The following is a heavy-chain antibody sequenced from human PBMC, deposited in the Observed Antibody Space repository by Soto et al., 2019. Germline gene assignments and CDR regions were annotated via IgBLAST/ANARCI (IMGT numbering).Heavy chain of an antibody. J-gene: IGHJ4*02. D-gene: IGHD6-19*01. CDR3: ASGGPDNSSGWFDLDY. V-gene: IGHV1-69*02. Sequence: GASVKVSRKASGGTFSSYTISWVRQAPGQGLEWMGRIIPILGIANYAQKFQGRVTITADKSTSTAYMELSSLRSKDTAVYYCASGGPDNSSGWFDLDYWGQGTLVTVSS. CDR2: IIPILGIA. CDR1: GGTFSSYT.